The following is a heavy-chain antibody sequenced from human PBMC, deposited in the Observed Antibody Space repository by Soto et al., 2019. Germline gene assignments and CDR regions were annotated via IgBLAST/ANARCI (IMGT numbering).Heavy chain of an antibody. CDR2: ISAYNGNT. CDR3: AIVRSQQWLFRFVP. V-gene: IGHV1-18*01. D-gene: IGHD6-19*01. CDR1: GYTFTSYG. J-gene: IGHJ5*02. Sequence: ASVKVSCKASGYTFTSYGISWVRQAPGQGLEWMGWISAYNGNTNYAQKLQGRVTMTTDTSTSTAYMELRSLRSDDTAVYYCAIVRSQQWLFRFVPWGQGSLVTVSS.